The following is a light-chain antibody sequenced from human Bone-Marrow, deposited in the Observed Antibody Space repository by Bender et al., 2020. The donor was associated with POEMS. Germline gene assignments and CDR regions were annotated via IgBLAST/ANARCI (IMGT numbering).Light chain of an antibody. V-gene: IGLV4-69*01. Sequence: LSSGHSNYAITWHQQQPEKGPRFLMKVNSDGSHNKGDGIPDRFSGSSSGAERYLTISSLQPEDEADYFCCSYAGTYWVFGGVTKLTVL. CDR3: CSYAGTYWV. J-gene: IGLJ3*02. CDR1: SGHSNYA. CDR2: VNSDGSH.